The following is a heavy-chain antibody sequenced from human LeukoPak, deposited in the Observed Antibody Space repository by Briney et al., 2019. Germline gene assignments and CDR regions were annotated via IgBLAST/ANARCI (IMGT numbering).Heavy chain of an antibody. D-gene: IGHD2-2*01. J-gene: IGHJ3*02. Sequence: PGGSLRLSCAASGFTFGDYYVSWIRQAPGKELEWLSYISGVSTYTNYADSVKGRFTISRDNAKSSLYLQMNSLRAEDTAVYSCARVGVPQYAFDIWGQGTWVTVSS. CDR2: ISGVSTYT. CDR3: ARVGVPQYAFDI. CDR1: GFTFGDYY. V-gene: IGHV3-11*06.